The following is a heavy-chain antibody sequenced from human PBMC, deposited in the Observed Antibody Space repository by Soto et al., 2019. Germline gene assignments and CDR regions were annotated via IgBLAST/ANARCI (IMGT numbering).Heavy chain of an antibody. V-gene: IGHV2-5*02. D-gene: IGHD3-10*01. J-gene: IGHJ4*02. Sequence: QITLKESGTTLVKPTQTLTLTCTFSGFSLSTSGVGVGWIRQPPGKALEWLALIYWDDDKRYSPSLKSRLTITKDTSKNQVVLTMTNMDPVDTATYYWAHAPRNYGSGSEVHWGQGTLVTVSS. CDR3: AHAPRNYGSGSEVH. CDR1: GFSLSTSGVG. CDR2: IYWDDDK.